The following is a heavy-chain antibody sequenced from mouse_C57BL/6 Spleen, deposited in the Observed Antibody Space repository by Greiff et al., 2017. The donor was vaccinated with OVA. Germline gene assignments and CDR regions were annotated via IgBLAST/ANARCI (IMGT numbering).Heavy chain of an antibody. V-gene: IGHV2-6*01. Sequence: VKLMESGPGLVAPSQSLSITCTVSGFSLTSYGVDWVRQSPGQGLEWLGVIWGVGSTNYNSARNSRLSVSKDNSKSQVFLKMDSLQTDDTAMYYCDRSLPGYAMDYWGQGTSVTVSS. CDR1: GFSLTSYG. CDR3: DRSLPGYAMDY. J-gene: IGHJ4*01. CDR2: IWGVGST.